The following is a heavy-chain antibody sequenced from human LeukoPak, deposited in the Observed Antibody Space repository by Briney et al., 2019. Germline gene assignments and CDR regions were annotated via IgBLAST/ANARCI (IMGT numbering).Heavy chain of an antibody. CDR3: ARGVRVAAGNWFDP. D-gene: IGHD6-25*01. V-gene: IGHV4-39*07. J-gene: IGHJ5*02. CDR2: IYYSGST. Sequence: SETLSLTCTVSGGSISSSSYFWGWIRQPPGKGLEWIGSIYYSGSTYYNPSLKSRVTISVDTSKNQFSLKLSSVTAADTAVYYCARGVRVAAGNWFDPWGQGTLVTVSS. CDR1: GGSISSSSYF.